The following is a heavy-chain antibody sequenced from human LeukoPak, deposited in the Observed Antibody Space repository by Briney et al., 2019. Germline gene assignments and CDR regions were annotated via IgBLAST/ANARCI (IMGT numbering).Heavy chain of an antibody. J-gene: IGHJ6*02. CDR2: IYTSGST. Sequence: SETLSLTCTVSGGSISSYYWSWIRQPAGKGLEWIGRIYTSGSTNYNPSLKSRVTISVDTSKNQFSLKLSSVTAADTAVYYCARGYYDFWSGTTVDYYYYYGMDVWGQGTTVTVSS. CDR3: ARGYYDFWSGTTVDYYYYYGMDV. D-gene: IGHD3-3*01. CDR1: GGSISSYY. V-gene: IGHV4-4*07.